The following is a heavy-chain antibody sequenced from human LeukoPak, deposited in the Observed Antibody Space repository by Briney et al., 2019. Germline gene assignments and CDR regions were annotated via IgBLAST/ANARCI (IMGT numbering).Heavy chain of an antibody. CDR3: ARESGSYGGFDY. CDR1: GGSISSYY. Sequence: SQTLSLTCTVSGGSISSYYWSWIRQPARKGLEWIGRIYTSGRTNYNPSLKSPVTMSVDTSKNQFSLKLSSVTAADTAVYYCARESGSYGGFDYWGQGTLVTVSS. V-gene: IGHV4-4*07. J-gene: IGHJ4*02. CDR2: IYTSGRT. D-gene: IGHD1-26*01.